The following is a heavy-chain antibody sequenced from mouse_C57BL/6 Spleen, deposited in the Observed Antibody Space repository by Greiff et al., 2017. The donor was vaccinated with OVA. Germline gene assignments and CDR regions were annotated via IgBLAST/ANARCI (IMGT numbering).Heavy chain of an antibody. V-gene: IGHV3-1*01. J-gene: IGHJ3*01. Sequence: DVHLVESGPGMVKPSQSLSLTCTVTGYSITSGYDWHWIRHFPGNKLEWMGYISYSGSTNYNPSLKSRISITHDTSKNHFFLKLNSVTTEDTATYYCAREEYYGKFAYWGQGTLVTVSA. CDR1: GYSITSGYD. D-gene: IGHD1-1*01. CDR2: ISYSGST. CDR3: AREEYYGKFAY.